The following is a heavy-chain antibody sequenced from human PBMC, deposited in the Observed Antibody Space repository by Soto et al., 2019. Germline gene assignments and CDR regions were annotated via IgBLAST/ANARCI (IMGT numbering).Heavy chain of an antibody. CDR1: GFTVSNNY. V-gene: IGHV3-66*01. CDR2: IYSGGST. J-gene: IGHJ5*02. D-gene: IGHD1-26*01. CDR3: ARGGPPTSNWFDP. Sequence: GGSLRLSCAASGFTVSNNYINWVRQAPGKGLEWVSVIYSGGSTYYADSVKGRFTISRDNSKNTLYLQMNSLRAEDTAVYYCARGGPPTSNWFDPWGQGTLVTVPQ.